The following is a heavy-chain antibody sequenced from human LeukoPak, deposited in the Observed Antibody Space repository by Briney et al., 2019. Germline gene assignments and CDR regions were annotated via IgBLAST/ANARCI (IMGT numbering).Heavy chain of an antibody. V-gene: IGHV3-23*01. CDR1: GFTFSSYA. CDR3: ATIRGQYCSGGSCYGPDY. Sequence: GGSLRLSCAASGFTFSSYAMSWVRQAPGKGLEWVSGISAGGGSTYYADSVKGRFTISRDSFKNILYLQMNSLRAEDTAVYYCATIRGQYCSGGSCYGPDYWGQGTLVTVSS. J-gene: IGHJ4*02. CDR2: ISAGGGST. D-gene: IGHD2-15*01.